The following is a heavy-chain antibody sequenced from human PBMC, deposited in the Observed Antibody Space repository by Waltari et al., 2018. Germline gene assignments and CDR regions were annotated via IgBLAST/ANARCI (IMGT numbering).Heavy chain of an antibody. J-gene: IGHJ4*02. CDR2: MNPNSGNT. CDR1: GYTFTSYD. V-gene: IGHV1-8*01. CDR3: ARRASSPYYYGSGSYSYYFDY. Sequence: QVQLVQSGAEVKKPGASVKVSCKASGYTFTSYDINWVRQATGQGLEWMGWMNPNSGNTGYAQKFQGRVTMTRNTSISTAYMELSSLRSEDTAVYYCARRASSPYYYGSGSYSYYFDYWGQGTLVTVSS. D-gene: IGHD3-10*01.